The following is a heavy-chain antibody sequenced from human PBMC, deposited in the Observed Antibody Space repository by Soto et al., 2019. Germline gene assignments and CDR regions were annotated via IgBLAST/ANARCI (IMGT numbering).Heavy chain of an antibody. Sequence: PGGFLRLSCAASGFTFSSYAMSWVRQAPGKGLEWVSAISGSGGSTYYADSVKGRFTISRDNSKNTLYLQMNSLRAEDTAVYYCAKDRRPYGSGSYSLDYWGQGTLVTVS. J-gene: IGHJ4*02. CDR2: ISGSGGST. CDR3: AKDRRPYGSGSYSLDY. CDR1: GFTFSSYA. V-gene: IGHV3-23*01. D-gene: IGHD3-10*01.